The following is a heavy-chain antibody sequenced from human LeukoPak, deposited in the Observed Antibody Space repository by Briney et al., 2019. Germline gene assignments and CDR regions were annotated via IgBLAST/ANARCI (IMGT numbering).Heavy chain of an antibody. J-gene: IGHJ4*02. V-gene: IGHV3-73*01. D-gene: IGHD6-19*01. CDR2: IRSKANSYAT. CDR3: TYKSGYSSGWYVDY. CDR1: GFTFSGSA. Sequence: GGSLRLSCAASGFTFSGSAMHWVRQASGKGLEWVGRIRSKANSYATAYAASAKGRFTISRDDSKNTAYLQMNSLKTEDTAVYYCTYKSGYSSGWYVDYWGQGTLVTVSS.